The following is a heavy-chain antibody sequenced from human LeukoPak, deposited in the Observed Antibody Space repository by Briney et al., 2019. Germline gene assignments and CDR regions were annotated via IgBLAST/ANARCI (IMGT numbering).Heavy chain of an antibody. Sequence: GGSLRLSCAASGFSFSNSMNWVRQTPGKGLEWVSAISGSGGSTCYAESVKGRFTISRDNSKNTLYLQMNSLRAEDTAVYYCASSSSSSDLRGNWGQGTLVTISS. CDR2: ISGSGGST. D-gene: IGHD6-6*01. V-gene: IGHV3-23*01. CDR3: ASSSSSSDLRGN. CDR1: GFSFSNS. J-gene: IGHJ4*02.